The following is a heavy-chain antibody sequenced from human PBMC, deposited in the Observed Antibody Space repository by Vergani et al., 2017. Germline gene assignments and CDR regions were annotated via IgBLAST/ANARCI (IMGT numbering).Heavy chain of an antibody. CDR2: IYYSGST. CDR3: ANQAEMVRGVTDNWFDP. D-gene: IGHD3-10*01. Sequence: QVQLQQWGAGLLKPSETLSLTCAVYGGSFSGYYWSWIRQPPGTGLEWIGSIYYSGSTYYNPSLKSRVTISADTSKNPFSLKLSSVTAADTAVYYCANQAEMVRGVTDNWFDPWGQGTLVTVSS. V-gene: IGHV4-34*01. J-gene: IGHJ5*02. CDR1: GGSFSGYY.